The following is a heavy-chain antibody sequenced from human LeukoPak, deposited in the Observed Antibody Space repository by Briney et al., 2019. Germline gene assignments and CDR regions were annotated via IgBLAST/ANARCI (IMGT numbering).Heavy chain of an antibody. CDR3: ARGGAARPDY. Sequence: GGSLRLSCAASAFTFSNYGMNWVRQTPGKGLEWVSYISSSSTTKSYADSVKGRFTISRDNAKNSLYLQMSSLRAEDTAVYYCARGGAARPDYWGQGTLVTVSS. V-gene: IGHV3-48*01. D-gene: IGHD6-6*01. CDR1: AFTFSNYG. CDR2: ISSSSTTK. J-gene: IGHJ4*02.